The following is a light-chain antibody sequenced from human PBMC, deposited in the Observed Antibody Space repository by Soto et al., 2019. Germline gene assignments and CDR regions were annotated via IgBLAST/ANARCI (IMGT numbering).Light chain of an antibody. CDR2: WAS. J-gene: IGKJ1*01. V-gene: IGKV4-1*01. CDR1: QRLFYSSTNKNY. CDR3: LHYYTVPRT. Sequence: DIVMTQSPDSLVVSLGERATINCKSSQRLFYSSTNKNYLAWFQQKPGQPPKLLIYWASTRESGVPDRFSGSGSETDFTLTISSVQAEDVAVCYCLHYYTVPRTFGQGTKVEI.